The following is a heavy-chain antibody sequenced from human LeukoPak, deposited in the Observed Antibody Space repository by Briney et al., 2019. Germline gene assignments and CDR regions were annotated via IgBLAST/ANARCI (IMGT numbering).Heavy chain of an antibody. CDR3: ARDRYSSGQFDY. Sequence: SETLSLTCTVSGDSISNYYWSWIRQPPGKGLDWIGYIYYSGSTSYNPSLKSRVTISVDTSRNHFSLKVSSVTAADTAVYYCARDRYSSGQFDYWGQGTLVTVSS. J-gene: IGHJ4*02. D-gene: IGHD6-19*01. CDR1: GDSISNYY. V-gene: IGHV4-59*01. CDR2: IYYSGST.